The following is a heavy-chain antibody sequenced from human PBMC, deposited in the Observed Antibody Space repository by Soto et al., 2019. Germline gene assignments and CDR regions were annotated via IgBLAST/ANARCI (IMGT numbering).Heavy chain of an antibody. CDR1: GYTFGNND. Sequence: ASVKVSCKASGYTFGNNDISWVRQATGQGLEWMGWMNPNSGNTGYAQKFKGRVSMTRNTSITTAYLELSSLRSDDTAIYYCARMATSGTLNWFGPWGQGTLVTVSS. V-gene: IGHV1-8*01. J-gene: IGHJ5*02. CDR3: ARMATSGTLNWFGP. CDR2: MNPNSGNT.